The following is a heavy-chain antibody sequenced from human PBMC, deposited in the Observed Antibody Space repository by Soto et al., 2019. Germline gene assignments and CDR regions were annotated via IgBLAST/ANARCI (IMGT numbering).Heavy chain of an antibody. CDR1: GFTFSSYA. D-gene: IGHD1-26*01. CDR3: ARRGSGSYYGY. J-gene: IGHJ4*02. V-gene: IGHV3-23*01. Sequence: EVQLLESGGGLVQPGGSLRLSCAASGFTFSSYAMRWVRQAPGKGLEWVSAISGSGGSTYYADSVKGRFTISRDNSKNTLYLQMNSLRAEDTAVYYCARRGSGSYYGYWGQGTLVTVSS. CDR2: ISGSGGST.